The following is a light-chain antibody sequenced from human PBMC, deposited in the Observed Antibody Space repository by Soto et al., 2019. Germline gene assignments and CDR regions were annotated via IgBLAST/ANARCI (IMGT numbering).Light chain of an antibody. CDR1: QTGSSF. CDR3: QQRYNWPPT. J-gene: IGKJ2*01. Sequence: EIVLSQSPAILSLSPGDRATLSCRASQTGSSFLAWYQQKPGQAPRLLIYDTSNRATGVPARFSASWAGTDFTLTISSLEPEDFAVYFCQQRYNWPPTFGQGTKLEIK. V-gene: IGKV3-11*01. CDR2: DTS.